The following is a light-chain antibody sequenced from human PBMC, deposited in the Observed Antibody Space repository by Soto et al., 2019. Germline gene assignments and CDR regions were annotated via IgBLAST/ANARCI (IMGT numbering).Light chain of an antibody. CDR3: QQRKDCPIT. Sequence: DIQLTQSPSFLSASVGDRVTITCRASQGIYNYLAWYQQKPGKAPKLLIHSASTLQSGVPSRFSGSGFGTEFTLTISSLQAEDFATYYCQQRKDCPITFGQGTRLEMK. CDR1: QGIYNY. J-gene: IGKJ5*01. V-gene: IGKV1-9*01. CDR2: SAS.